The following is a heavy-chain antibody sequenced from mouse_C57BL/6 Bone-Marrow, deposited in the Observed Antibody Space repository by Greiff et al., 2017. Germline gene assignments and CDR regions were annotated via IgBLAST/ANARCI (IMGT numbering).Heavy chain of an antibody. CDR2: ISYDGSN. CDR3: VSFAY. CDR1: GYSITSGYY. J-gene: IGHJ3*01. V-gene: IGHV3-6*01. Sequence: EVKVEESGPGLVKPSQSLSLTCSVTGYSITSGYYWNWIRQFPGNKLEWMGYISYDGSNNYNPSLKNRISITRDTSKNQFFLKLNSVTTEDTATYYCVSFAYWGQGTLVTVSA.